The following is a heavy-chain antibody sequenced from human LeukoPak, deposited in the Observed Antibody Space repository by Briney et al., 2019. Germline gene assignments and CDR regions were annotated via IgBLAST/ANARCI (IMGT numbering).Heavy chain of an antibody. CDR3: AKDPGSLYSGSYYSY. Sequence: PGGSLRLSCAASGFTFSSYWMSWVRQAPGKGLEWVANIKQDGSEKYYVDSVKGRFSISRDNSKSTLYLQMNGLRAEDTAVYYCAKDPGSLYSGSYYSYWGQGTLVTVSS. D-gene: IGHD1-26*01. CDR1: GFTFSSYW. V-gene: IGHV3-7*03. J-gene: IGHJ4*02. CDR2: IKQDGSEK.